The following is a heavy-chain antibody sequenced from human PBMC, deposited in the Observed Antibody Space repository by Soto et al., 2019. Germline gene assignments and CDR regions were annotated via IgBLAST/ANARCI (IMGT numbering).Heavy chain of an antibody. J-gene: IGHJ4*02. Sequence: GGSLRLSCAASGPSFSGYAMTWVRQAPGKGLEWISAISGSGDTAFYADSVRGRLSISRDNSKNMVYLEISSLRAEDTALYYCAGPVGGYQVLFGSWYGVRSDFWGQGTLVTGSS. V-gene: IGHV3-23*01. D-gene: IGHD6-13*01. CDR1: GPSFSGYA. CDR3: AGPVGGYQVLFGSWYGVRSDF. CDR2: ISGSGDTA.